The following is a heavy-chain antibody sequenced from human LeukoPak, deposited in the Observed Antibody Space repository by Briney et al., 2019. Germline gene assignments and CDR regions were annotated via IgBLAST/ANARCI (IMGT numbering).Heavy chain of an antibody. V-gene: IGHV4-30-4*01. J-gene: IGHJ2*01. D-gene: IGHD3-22*01. CDR1: GGSISSDDYY. CDR3: ARDGVRTYYDSSGYARYFDL. CDR2: IYYSGST. Sequence: SQTLSLTCTVSGGSISSDDYYWSWIRQPPGKGLEWIGYIYYSGSTYYNPSLKSRVTISVDTSKNQFSLKLSSVTAADTAVYYCARDGVRTYYDSSGYARYFDLWGRGTLVTVSS.